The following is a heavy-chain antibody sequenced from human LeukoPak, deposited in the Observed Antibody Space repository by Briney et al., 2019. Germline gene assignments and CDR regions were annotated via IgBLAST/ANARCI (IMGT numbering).Heavy chain of an antibody. D-gene: IGHD3-3*02. CDR2: KLYSGDT. Sequence: SETLSRNCTVSGGSISSSNYDWGGIGQPPGKGLGWIGSKLYSGDTHYNPSFKSRATVSAVTSKNQFSLKVTYLTAADTAVYYCVRLTIFGVLSINWFDPWGQGTLVTVSS. J-gene: IGHJ5*02. CDR1: GGSISSSNYD. V-gene: IGHV4-39*07. CDR3: VRLTIFGVLSINWFDP.